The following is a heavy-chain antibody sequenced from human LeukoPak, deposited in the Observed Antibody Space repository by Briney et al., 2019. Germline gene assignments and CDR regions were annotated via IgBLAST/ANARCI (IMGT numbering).Heavy chain of an antibody. D-gene: IGHD1-14*01. CDR3: VKDNPLDY. J-gene: IGHJ4*02. CDR1: GFTFSSYE. CDR2: IRYDGNIK. Sequence: GGSLRLSCAASGFTFSSYEMNWVRQAPGKGLEWVAFIRYDGNIKFYADSMKGRFTISRDNSKNTLYLHINSLRPEDTALYYCVKDNPLDYWGQGTLVIVSS. V-gene: IGHV3-30*02.